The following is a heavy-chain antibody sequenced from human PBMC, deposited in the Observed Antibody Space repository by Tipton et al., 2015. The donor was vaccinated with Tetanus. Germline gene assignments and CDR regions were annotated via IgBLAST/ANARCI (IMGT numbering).Heavy chain of an antibody. V-gene: IGHV3-53*01. J-gene: IGHJ4*02. CDR3: NGGSTRAYFDY. D-gene: IGHD2-2*01. CDR1: GFTFSSYP. Sequence: SLRLSCAASGFTFSSYPMTWVRXXXXKGLEWVSLIYSGGNPYXXXSVKGRFTISRDNSKNTLYLQMNSLRAEDAAVYYCNGGSTRAYFDYWGLGTLVTVSS. CDR2: IYSGGNP.